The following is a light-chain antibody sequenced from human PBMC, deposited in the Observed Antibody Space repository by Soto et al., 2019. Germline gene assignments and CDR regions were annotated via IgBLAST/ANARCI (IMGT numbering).Light chain of an antibody. V-gene: IGKV3-15*01. J-gene: IGKJ2*01. Sequence: EIVMTQSPASLSVSPGDGATLSCRASQTIASNLARYQQKPGQGPRLLIHGASTRAAGVPARFSGSGSGTDFALTISGLQSEDFAVYYCQQYHNWPPQYTFGQGTKLQIK. CDR3: QQYHNWPPQYT. CDR2: GAS. CDR1: QTIASN.